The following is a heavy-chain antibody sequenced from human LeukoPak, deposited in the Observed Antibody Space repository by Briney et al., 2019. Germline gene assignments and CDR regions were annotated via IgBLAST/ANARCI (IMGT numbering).Heavy chain of an antibody. J-gene: IGHJ6*03. CDR3: ASLAATPYYYYYMDV. CDR1: GGSFSGYY. CDR2: INHSGST. V-gene: IGHV4-34*01. D-gene: IGHD2-15*01. Sequence: SETLSLTCAVYGGSFSGYYWSWIRQPPGKGLAWIGEINHSGSTNYNPSLKSRVTISVDTSKNQFSLKLSSVTAADTAVYYCASLAATPYYYYYMDVWGKGTTVTVSS.